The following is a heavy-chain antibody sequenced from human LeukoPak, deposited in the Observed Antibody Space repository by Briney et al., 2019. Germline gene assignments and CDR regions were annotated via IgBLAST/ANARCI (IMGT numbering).Heavy chain of an antibody. CDR2: INRSGST. CDR3: ARQRRVRGAKEVYYYYYYYMDV. V-gene: IGHV4-34*01. Sequence: GSLRLSCAASGFTFSSYGMSWVRQAPGKGLEWIGEINRSGSTNYNPSLKSRVTISVDTSKNQFSLKLSSVTAADTAVYYCARQRRVRGAKEVYYYYYYYMDVWGKGTTVTISS. D-gene: IGHD3-10*01. J-gene: IGHJ6*03. CDR1: GFTFSSYG.